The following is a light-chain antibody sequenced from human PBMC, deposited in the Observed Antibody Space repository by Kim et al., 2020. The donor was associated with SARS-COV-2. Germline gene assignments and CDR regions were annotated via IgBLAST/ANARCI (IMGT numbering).Light chain of an antibody. V-gene: IGKV3-20*01. J-gene: IGKJ1*01. CDR2: GAS. CDR3: QQYAHSPLT. Sequence: EIVLTQSPGTLSLSPGERATLSCRASQSVSRSYLAWYQQNPGQAPRLLIHGASNRATGIPDRFSGSESGTDFTLTISGLDPEDFAVYYCQQYAHSPLTFGQGTKVDIK. CDR1: QSVSRSY.